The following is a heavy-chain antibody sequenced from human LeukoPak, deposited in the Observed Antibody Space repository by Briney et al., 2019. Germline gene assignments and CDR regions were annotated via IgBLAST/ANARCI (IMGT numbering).Heavy chain of an antibody. D-gene: IGHD4-17*01. Sequence: PSQTLSLTCAVSGGSISSGGYSWSWIRQPPGKGLEWIGCIYHSGSTYYNPSLKSRVTISVDRSKNQFSLKLSSVTAADTAVYYCASFDYGDYEDAFDIWGQGTMVTVSS. CDR3: ASFDYGDYEDAFDI. CDR1: GGSISSGGYS. J-gene: IGHJ3*02. V-gene: IGHV4-30-2*01. CDR2: IYHSGST.